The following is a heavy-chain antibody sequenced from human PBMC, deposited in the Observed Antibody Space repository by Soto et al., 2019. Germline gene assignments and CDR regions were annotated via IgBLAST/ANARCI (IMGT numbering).Heavy chain of an antibody. Sequence: SVKVSCKASGGTCSIYAISWVLQSPGQWLDWMGGIIPIFGTANYAQKFQGRVTITADESTSTAYMELSSLRSEDTAVYYCARDGRGGGDYLHYYYYGMDVWGQGTTVTVSS. J-gene: IGHJ6*02. CDR2: IIPIFGTA. V-gene: IGHV1-69*01. CDR3: ARDGRGGGDYLHYYYYGMDV. D-gene: IGHD4-17*01. CDR1: GGTCSIYA.